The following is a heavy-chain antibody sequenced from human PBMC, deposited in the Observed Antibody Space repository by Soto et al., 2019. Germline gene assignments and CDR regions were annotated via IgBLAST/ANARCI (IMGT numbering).Heavy chain of an antibody. CDR1: GGSISNGGYY. Sequence: PSETLSLTCTVSGGSISNGGYYWSWIRQHPGKGLEWIGYIYYSGSTYYNPSLKSRVTAYLRWSSLKASDTAIYYCVRPDIPSRSSGYDYPFDFWGQGTQVTVSS. J-gene: IGHJ4*02. D-gene: IGHD3-22*01. V-gene: IGHV4-31*03. CDR2: IYYSGST. CDR3: SSGYDYPFDF.